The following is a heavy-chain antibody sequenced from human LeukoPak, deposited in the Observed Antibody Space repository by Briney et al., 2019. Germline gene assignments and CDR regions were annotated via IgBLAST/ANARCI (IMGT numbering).Heavy chain of an antibody. CDR3: ARGRFGEWDNWFDP. Sequence: GASVKVSCKASGYTFTGYYIHWVRQAPGQGLEWMAWINPNSGATNYARKFQGRVTMTRDTSISTAYMELSRLTSDDTAVYLCARGRFGEWDNWFDPWGQGTLVTVSS. J-gene: IGHJ5*02. D-gene: IGHD3-10*01. CDR2: INPNSGAT. V-gene: IGHV1-2*02. CDR1: GYTFTGYY.